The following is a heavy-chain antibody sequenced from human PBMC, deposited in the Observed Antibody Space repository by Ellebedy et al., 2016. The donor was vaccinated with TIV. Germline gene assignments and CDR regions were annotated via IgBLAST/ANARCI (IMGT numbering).Heavy chain of an antibody. CDR3: ARELQHFRAFDS. V-gene: IGHV3-30*03. CDR1: GFTFNSYG. D-gene: IGHD1-1*01. J-gene: IGHJ4*02. Sequence: GESLKISCAASGFTFNSYGMHWVRQAPGKGLEWVAVISYDGSNKYYADSVKGRFTISRDNSKNTLFLQMNSLRTVDTAVYYCARELQHFRAFDSWGQGTLVTVSS. CDR2: ISYDGSNK.